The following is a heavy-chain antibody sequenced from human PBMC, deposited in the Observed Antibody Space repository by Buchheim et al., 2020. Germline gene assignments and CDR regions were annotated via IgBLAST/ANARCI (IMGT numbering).Heavy chain of an antibody. D-gene: IGHD4-17*01. Sequence: EVQLVESGGGLVQPGGSLRLSCAASGFTFSSYSMNWVRQAPGKGLEWVSYISSSSSTIYYADSVKGRFTISRDNAKNSPYLQMDSLRAEDTAVYYCARRDVRSYYYYGMDVWGQGTT. CDR3: ARRDVRSYYYYGMDV. CDR1: GFTFSSYS. V-gene: IGHV3-48*04. CDR2: ISSSSSTI. J-gene: IGHJ6*02.